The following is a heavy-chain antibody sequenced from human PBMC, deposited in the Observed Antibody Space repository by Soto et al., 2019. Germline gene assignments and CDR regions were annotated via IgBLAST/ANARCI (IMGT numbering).Heavy chain of an antibody. CDR3: AKDKHIVVVTAILDY. D-gene: IGHD2-21*02. V-gene: IGHV3-23*01. CDR2: ISGSGGHT. CDR1: GFTFSSYA. Sequence: QPWGSLRLSCAASGFTFSSYAMSWVRQAPGKGLEWVSTISGSGGHTYYADSVKGRFTISRDNSKNTLYLQMNSLRAEDTAVYYCAKDKHIVVVTAILDYWGQGTLVTVSS. J-gene: IGHJ4*02.